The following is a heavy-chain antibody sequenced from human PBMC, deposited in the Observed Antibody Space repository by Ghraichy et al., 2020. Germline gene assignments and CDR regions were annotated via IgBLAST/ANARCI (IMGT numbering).Heavy chain of an antibody. J-gene: IGHJ6*03. Sequence: SETLSLTCTVSGGSISSSSYYWGWIRQPPGKGLEWIGSIYYSGSTYYNPSLKSRVTISVDTSKNQFSLKLSSVTAADTAVYYCARGVCGGDCYSGYYYYYMDVWGKGTTVTVSS. D-gene: IGHD2-21*01. CDR1: GGSISSSSYY. V-gene: IGHV4-39*01. CDR3: ARGVCGGDCYSGYYYYYMDV. CDR2: IYYSGST.